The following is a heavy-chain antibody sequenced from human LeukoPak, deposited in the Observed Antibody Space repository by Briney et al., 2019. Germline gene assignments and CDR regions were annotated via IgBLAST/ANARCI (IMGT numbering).Heavy chain of an antibody. CDR1: GFTFSDYW. D-gene: IGHD6-6*01. CDR2: IKQDGSQR. V-gene: IGHV3-7*01. Sequence: GGSLRLSCTASGFTFSDYWMTWVRQAPGKGPEWVANIKQDGSQRYYVDSVRGRFTISRDNAKNSLFLQMNGLRAEDTAVYYCAKRGGSSSRRSPIDYWGQGTLVTVSS. CDR3: AKRGGSSSRRSPIDY. J-gene: IGHJ4*02.